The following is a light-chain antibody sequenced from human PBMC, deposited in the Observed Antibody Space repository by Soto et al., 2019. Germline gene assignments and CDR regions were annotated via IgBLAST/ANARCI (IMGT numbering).Light chain of an antibody. CDR2: DVS. V-gene: IGLV2-14*03. J-gene: IGLJ1*01. CDR3: SSYTSSDTLYV. Sequence: QSVLTQPASVSGSPGQSITISCTGTSSDVGGYNFVSWYQQHPGKAPKLIIYDVSNRPSGVSNRFSGSKSGNTASLTISGLQAEDEADYFCSSYTSSDTLYVFGSGTKLTVL. CDR1: SSDVGGYNF.